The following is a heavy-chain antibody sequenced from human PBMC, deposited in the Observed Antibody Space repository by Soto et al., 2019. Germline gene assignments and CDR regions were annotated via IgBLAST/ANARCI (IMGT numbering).Heavy chain of an antibody. CDR1: GFSFNSYG. J-gene: IGHJ4*02. V-gene: IGHV3-30*18. CDR2: ISFDGDNY. Sequence: QVQLVESGGGVVQPGRSLKLSCAASGFSFNSYGMHWVRQAPGKGLEWVAVISFDGDNYYYEDSVKGRFTISRDNSKNRLYLQMIRLRAEDTAVYYCAKATCSSTACYIDYWGQGTRVTVSS. D-gene: IGHD2-2*01. CDR3: AKATCSSTACYIDY.